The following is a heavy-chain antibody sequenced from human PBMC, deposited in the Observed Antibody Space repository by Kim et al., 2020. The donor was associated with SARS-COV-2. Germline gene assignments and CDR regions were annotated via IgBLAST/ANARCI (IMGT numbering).Heavy chain of an antibody. Sequence: GGSLRLSCAASGFTFSSYAMSWVRQAPGKGLEWVSAISGSGGSTYYADSVKGRFTISRDNSKNTLYLQMNSLRAEDTAVYYCAKDPYGSGSYSWFDPWGQGTLVTVSS. CDR2: ISGSGGST. J-gene: IGHJ5*02. D-gene: IGHD3-10*01. CDR1: GFTFSSYA. CDR3: AKDPYGSGSYSWFDP. V-gene: IGHV3-23*01.